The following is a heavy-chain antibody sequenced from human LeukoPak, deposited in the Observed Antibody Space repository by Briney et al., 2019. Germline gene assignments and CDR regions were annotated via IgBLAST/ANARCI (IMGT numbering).Heavy chain of an antibody. CDR2: IYYSGST. CDR3: ARVKEGIAAAGGYNWFDP. V-gene: IGHV4-59*12. D-gene: IGHD6-13*01. Sequence: SETLSLTCTVSGGSISGYYWSWIRQPPGKGLEWIGYIYYSGSTNYNPSLKSRVTISVDSSKNQFSLKLSSVTAADTAVYYCARVKEGIAAAGGYNWFDPWGQGTLVTVSS. J-gene: IGHJ5*02. CDR1: GGSISGYY.